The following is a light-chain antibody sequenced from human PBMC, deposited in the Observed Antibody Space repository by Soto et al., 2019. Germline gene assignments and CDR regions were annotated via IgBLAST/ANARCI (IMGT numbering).Light chain of an antibody. CDR1: SSNIGSNY. Sequence: QSVLTQPPSASGTPGQRVTISCSGSSSNIGSNYVFWYQHLPGTAPKLLMYRNNQRPSGVPDRFSGSKSGTSASLAISGLRSEDETDYYCAAWDGSLSAVVFGGGTKLTVL. CDR3: AAWDGSLSAVV. J-gene: IGLJ2*01. CDR2: RNN. V-gene: IGLV1-47*01.